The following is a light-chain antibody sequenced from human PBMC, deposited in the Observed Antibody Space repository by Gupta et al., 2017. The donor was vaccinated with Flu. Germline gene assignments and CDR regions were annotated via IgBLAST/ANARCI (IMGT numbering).Light chain of an antibody. Sequence: QITQSPSSLSASVGARVTLTCQASQHLKIYLHWYLQKPGGAPKNLIDDASRIERGVLSRCSGSKAGTSLTLTITRMQPEETGIYYCRQYGDSAYSFGQGTKLEIK. V-gene: IGKV1-33*01. CDR2: DAS. CDR3: RQYGDSAYS. J-gene: IGKJ2*03. CDR1: QHLKIY.